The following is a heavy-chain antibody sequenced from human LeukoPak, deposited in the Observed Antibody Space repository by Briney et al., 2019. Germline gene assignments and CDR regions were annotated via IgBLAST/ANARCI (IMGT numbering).Heavy chain of an antibody. Sequence: SGGSLRLSCAASGFSIHSSWMGWVRQAFGKGPEWVANIKEDGSKEQYVESLKGRFRIARDNAKSSLYLQMNSLRAEDMAVYFCASSASVGTALHFDNWGQGTLVTVSS. D-gene: IGHD1-26*01. CDR1: GFSIHSSW. CDR3: ASSASVGTALHFDN. J-gene: IGHJ4*02. CDR2: IKEDGSKE. V-gene: IGHV3-7*02.